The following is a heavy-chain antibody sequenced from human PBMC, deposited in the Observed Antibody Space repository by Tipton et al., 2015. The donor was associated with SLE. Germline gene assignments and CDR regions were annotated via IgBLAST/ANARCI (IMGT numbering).Heavy chain of an antibody. CDR2: IYYSGST. CDR1: GGSISRYY. V-gene: IGHV4-59*06. Sequence: TLSLTCTVSGGSISRYYWSWIRQPAGKGLEWIGYIYYSGSTYYNPSLKSRVTISVDTSKNQFSLKLSSVTAADTAVYYCAGGGIAAEHWGQGTLVTVSS. CDR3: AGGGIAAEH. D-gene: IGHD6-13*01. J-gene: IGHJ4*02.